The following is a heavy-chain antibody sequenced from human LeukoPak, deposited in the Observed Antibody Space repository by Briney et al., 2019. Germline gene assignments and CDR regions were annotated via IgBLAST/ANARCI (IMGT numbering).Heavy chain of an antibody. D-gene: IGHD3-10*01. CDR2: IYYSGST. CDR1: GGSISSYY. CDR3: ARLSGGRWFDP. V-gene: IGHV4-59*08. J-gene: IGHJ5*02. Sequence: PSETLSLTCTVSGGSISSYYWNWIRQPPGKGLEWIGYIYYSGSTNYNPSLKSRVTISVDTSKNQFSLKLSSVTAADTAVYYCARLSGGRWFDPWGQGTLVTVSS.